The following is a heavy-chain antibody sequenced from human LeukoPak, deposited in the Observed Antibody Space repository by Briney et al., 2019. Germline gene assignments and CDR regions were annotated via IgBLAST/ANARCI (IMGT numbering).Heavy chain of an antibody. Sequence: PSETLSLTCAVSGYSISSGYYWGWIRQPPGKGLEWIGSIYHSGSTYYNPSLKSRVTISVDTSKNQFSLKLSSVTAADTAVYYCARGPIVVVPAAMPVTIFGVVIMSNYFDYWGQGTLVTVSS. J-gene: IGHJ4*02. CDR3: ARGPIVVVPAAMPVTIFGVVIMSNYFDY. CDR2: IYHSGST. D-gene: IGHD2-2*01. V-gene: IGHV4-38-2*01. CDR1: GYSISSGYY.